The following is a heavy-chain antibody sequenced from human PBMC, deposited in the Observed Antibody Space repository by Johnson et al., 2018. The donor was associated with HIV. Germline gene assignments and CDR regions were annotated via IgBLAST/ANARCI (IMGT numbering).Heavy chain of an antibody. Sequence: VQLMESGGGLVQPGGSLRLSCAASGFTFSSYWMSWVRQAPGKGLEWVANIKQDGSEKYYVDSVKGRFTISRDNAKNSLSLQMNSLRAEDTAVYYCARMTHYNFWGGDTFDIWGQGTVVTVSS. CDR1: GFTFSSYW. CDR3: ARMTHYNFWGGDTFDI. CDR2: IKQDGSEK. V-gene: IGHV3-7*01. D-gene: IGHD3-3*01. J-gene: IGHJ3*02.